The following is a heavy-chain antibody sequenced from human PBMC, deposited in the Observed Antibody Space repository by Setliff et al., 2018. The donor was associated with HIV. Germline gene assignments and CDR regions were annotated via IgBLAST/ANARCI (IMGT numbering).Heavy chain of an antibody. CDR1: GYGFTNFG. J-gene: IGHJ6*03. V-gene: IGHV1-18*01. CDR3: ARGGDYMDV. Sequence: ASVKVSCKASGYGFTNFGISWVRLAPGQGLEWMGWVSPYHGTTDYAQKFQGRVTMTADISTSRAYMELRSLRSDDTAVYYCARGGDYMDVWGKGTTVTVSS. D-gene: IGHD3-16*01. CDR2: VSPYHGTT.